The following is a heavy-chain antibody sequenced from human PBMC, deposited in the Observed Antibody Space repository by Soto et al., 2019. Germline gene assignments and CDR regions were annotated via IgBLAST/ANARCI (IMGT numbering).Heavy chain of an antibody. CDR3: AGDGITFGVD. V-gene: IGHV3-21*06. Sequence: EVPLVEAGGGLVKPGESLTLSCAASGFTFGRCTLNWVRQAPGKGLEWVSSISSSSAYIYYEESGHGRFTISRDNASSRLYLQMNSLGLGDKAVYFCAGDGITFGVDWGQGRLVAVSS. CDR2: ISSSSAYI. D-gene: IGHD3-16*01. CDR1: GFTFGRCT. J-gene: IGHJ4*02.